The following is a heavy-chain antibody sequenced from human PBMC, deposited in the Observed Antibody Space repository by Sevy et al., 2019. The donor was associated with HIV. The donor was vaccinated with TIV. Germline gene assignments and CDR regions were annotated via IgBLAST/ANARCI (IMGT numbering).Heavy chain of an antibody. Sequence: GGSLRLSCAASGFTFSSYSMNWVRQAPGKGLEWVSYISSSSSTIYYADSVKDRFTISRDNAKNSLYLQMNSLRDEDKAVYYCAGEGKEGAASDDAFDIWGQGTMVTVSS. D-gene: IGHD6-13*01. V-gene: IGHV3-48*02. CDR2: ISSSSSTI. CDR1: GFTFSSYS. CDR3: AGEGKEGAASDDAFDI. J-gene: IGHJ3*02.